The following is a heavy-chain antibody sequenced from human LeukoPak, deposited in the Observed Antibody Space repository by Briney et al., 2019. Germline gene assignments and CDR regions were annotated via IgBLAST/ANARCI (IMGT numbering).Heavy chain of an antibody. CDR3: ARDKYLWLWDY. Sequence: GGSLRLSCAASGFTFSDYYMSWIRQAPGKGLEWVSYISSSGSTIYYADSVKGRFTISRDNAKNSLYPQMNSLRAEDTAVYYCARDKYLWLWDYWGQGTLVTVSS. CDR1: GFTFSDYY. V-gene: IGHV3-11*01. J-gene: IGHJ4*02. D-gene: IGHD3-22*01. CDR2: ISSSGSTI.